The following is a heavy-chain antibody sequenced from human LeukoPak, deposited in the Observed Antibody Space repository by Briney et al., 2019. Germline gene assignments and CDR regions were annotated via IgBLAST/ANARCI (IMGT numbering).Heavy chain of an antibody. CDR1: GFTLSSFA. CDR2: ISSNGEST. V-gene: IGHV3-64D*09. J-gene: IGHJ5*02. D-gene: IGHD4/OR15-4a*01. CDR3: VKSAINYGANWFDP. Sequence: GGSLRLSCSASGFTLSSFAMHWVRQAPGKGLDYISSISSNGESTYYADSVKGRFIISRDNSKNTLYLQMSSLRTEDTAVYWCVKSAINYGANWFDPWGQGTLVTVSS.